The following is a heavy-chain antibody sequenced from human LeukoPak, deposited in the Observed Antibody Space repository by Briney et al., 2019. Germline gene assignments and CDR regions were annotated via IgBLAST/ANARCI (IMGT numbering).Heavy chain of an antibody. V-gene: IGHV1-69*05. CDR1: GGTFSSYA. CDR2: IIPIFGTA. Sequence: SVKVSCKASGGTFSSYAISWVRQAPGQGLDWMGRIIPIFGTANYAQKFQGRVTITTDESTSTAYMELSSLRSEDTAVYYCASRYDYTKEGYYYYYMDVWGKGTTVTVSS. CDR3: ASRYDYTKEGYYYYYMDV. J-gene: IGHJ6*03. D-gene: IGHD3-22*01.